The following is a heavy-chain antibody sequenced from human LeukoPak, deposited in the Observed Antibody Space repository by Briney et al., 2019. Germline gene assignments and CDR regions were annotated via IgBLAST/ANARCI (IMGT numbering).Heavy chain of an antibody. D-gene: IGHD4-17*01. Sequence: SGGSLRLSCAASGFTFSSYWMSWVRQAPGKGLESVANIKQDGSEKYYVDSVKGRFTISRDNAKNSLYLQMNSLRAEDTAVYYCARENGDYVIDYWGQGTLVTVSS. V-gene: IGHV3-7*03. CDR2: IKQDGSEK. CDR1: GFTFSSYW. CDR3: ARENGDYVIDY. J-gene: IGHJ4*02.